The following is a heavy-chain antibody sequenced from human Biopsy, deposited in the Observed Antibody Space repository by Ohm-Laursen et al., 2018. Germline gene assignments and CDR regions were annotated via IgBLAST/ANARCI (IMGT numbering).Heavy chain of an antibody. V-gene: IGHV1-69*06. D-gene: IGHD3-9*01. CDR3: ATKLTGYFHH. Sequence: SVKVSCKAPGGTFSNYGANWVRQAPGQGLEWLGGNIPILGTGNYAQKFQDRVTVAADTSTSTATMELRSLRSDDTAVYYCATKLTGYFHHWGQGTLVIVSS. CDR1: GGTFSNYG. CDR2: NIPILGTG. J-gene: IGHJ1*01.